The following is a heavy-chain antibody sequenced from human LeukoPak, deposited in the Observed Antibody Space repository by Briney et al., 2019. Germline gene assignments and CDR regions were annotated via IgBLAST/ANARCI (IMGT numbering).Heavy chain of an antibody. Sequence: GESLKISCKGSGYTFTTYWIGWVRQMPGKGLEWMGIIYPGDSDTRYSPSFQGQVTISADKSISTAYLQWNSLKASDTAIYYCAGRRGDRNRYNWFDPWGQGTLVTVSS. CDR2: IYPGDSDT. CDR1: GYTFTTYW. V-gene: IGHV5-51*01. D-gene: IGHD1-14*01. J-gene: IGHJ5*02. CDR3: AGRRGDRNRYNWFDP.